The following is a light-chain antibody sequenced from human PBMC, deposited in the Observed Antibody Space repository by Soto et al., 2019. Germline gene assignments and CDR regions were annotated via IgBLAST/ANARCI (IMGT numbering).Light chain of an antibody. J-gene: IGKJ5*01. V-gene: IGKV1D-12*01. Sequence: DIQVTQSPSSVSASVGGRVPITSRASQDIAGYLAWYQHKPGRTPEIMIHGASRLQSGVPARFSGSRSGTDFTLSINSLQPEDVATYYCQQAYSFPITLGQGTRLEI. CDR1: QDIAGY. CDR2: GAS. CDR3: QQAYSFPIT.